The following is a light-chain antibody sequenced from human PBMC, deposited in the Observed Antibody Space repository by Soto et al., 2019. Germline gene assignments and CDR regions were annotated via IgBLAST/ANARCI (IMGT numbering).Light chain of an antibody. J-gene: IGLJ1*01. CDR2: EVS. CDR1: SSDVGGYNY. Sequence: QSALTQPASVSGSPGQSITISCTGTSSDVGGYNYVSWYQQHPGKAPKLMIYEVSNRPSGVSNRFSGSNSGNTASLTISGLQAEDEADYYCSSYTSSSTLEVFGTGTKLTVL. CDR3: SSYTSSSTLEV. V-gene: IGLV2-14*01.